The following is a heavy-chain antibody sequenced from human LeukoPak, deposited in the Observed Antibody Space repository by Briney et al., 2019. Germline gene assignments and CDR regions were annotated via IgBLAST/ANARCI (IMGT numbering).Heavy chain of an antibody. Sequence: SVKVSCKASGGTFGSYAISWVRQAPGQGLEWMGRIIPIFGTANYAQKFQGRVTITTDESTSTAYMELSSLRSGDTAVYYCAREVKDIVVVVAATPADYFDYWGQGTLVTVSS. J-gene: IGHJ4*02. CDR1: GGTFGSYA. CDR3: AREVKDIVVVVAATPADYFDY. D-gene: IGHD2-15*01. V-gene: IGHV1-69*05. CDR2: IIPIFGTA.